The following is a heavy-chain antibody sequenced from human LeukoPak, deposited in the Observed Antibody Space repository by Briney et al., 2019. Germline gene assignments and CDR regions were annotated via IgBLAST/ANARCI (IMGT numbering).Heavy chain of an antibody. J-gene: IGHJ6*03. CDR1: GYTFTSYG. CDR2: ISAYNGNT. V-gene: IGHV1-18*01. CDR3: ARTRDDSSSWYWDYYYYMDV. Sequence: ASVKVSCKASGYTFTSYGISWVRQAPGQGLEWMGWISAYNGNTNYAQKLQGRVTMTTDTSTSTAYMELRSLRSDDTAVYYCARTRDDSSSWYWDYYYYMDVWGKGTTVTVSS. D-gene: IGHD6-13*01.